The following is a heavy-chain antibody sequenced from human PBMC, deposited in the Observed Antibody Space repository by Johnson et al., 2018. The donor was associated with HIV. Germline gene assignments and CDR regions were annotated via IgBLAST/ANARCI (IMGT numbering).Heavy chain of an antibody. Sequence: VQLVESGGGVVQPGRSLRLSCAASGFTVSSYYMTWVRQAPGKGLEWVSVFFGGDGTYYADSVRGRFIISRDNSKNTLYLQMNSLRAEDTAVYYCARACRDGYTCDVYEIWGQGTMVTVSS. J-gene: IGHJ3*02. CDR2: FFGGDGT. CDR1: GFTVSSYY. D-gene: IGHD5-24*01. CDR3: ARACRDGYTCDVYEI. V-gene: IGHV3-66*01.